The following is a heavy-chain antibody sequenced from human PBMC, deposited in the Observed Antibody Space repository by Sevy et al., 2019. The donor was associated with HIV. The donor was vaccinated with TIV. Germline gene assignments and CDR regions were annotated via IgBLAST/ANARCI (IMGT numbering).Heavy chain of an antibody. CDR1: GDSVSSNSAA. D-gene: IGHD2-2*01. CDR3: ARVREVSKIYQLLTVFDY. CDR2: TYYRSKWYN. J-gene: IGHJ4*02. Sequence: KQSQTLSLTCAISGDSVSSNSAAWNWIRQSPSRGLEWLGRTYYRSKWYNDYAVSVKSRITINPDTSKNQFSLQLNSVTPEDTAVYYCARVREVSKIYQLLTVFDYWGQGTLVTVSS. V-gene: IGHV6-1*01.